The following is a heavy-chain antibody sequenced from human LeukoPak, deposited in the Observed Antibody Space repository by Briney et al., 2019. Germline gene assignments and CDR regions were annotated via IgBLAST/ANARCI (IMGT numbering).Heavy chain of an antibody. D-gene: IGHD3-3*01. CDR2: INSDGSST. J-gene: IGHJ5*02. V-gene: IGHV3-74*01. Sequence: GGSLRLSCAASGFTFSSYWMHWVRQAPGKGLVWVSRINSDGSSTSYADSVKGRFTISRDNARNTLYLQMNGLRAEDTAVYYRARDGAAYDFWSGYYVTEYNWFDPWGQGTLVTVSS. CDR3: ARDGAAYDFWSGYYVTEYNWFDP. CDR1: GFTFSSYW.